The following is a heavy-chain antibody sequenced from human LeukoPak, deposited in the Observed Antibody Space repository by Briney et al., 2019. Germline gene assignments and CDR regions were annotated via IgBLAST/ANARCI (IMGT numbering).Heavy chain of an antibody. CDR1: GGSISSSSYY. D-gene: IGHD1-26*01. CDR2: IYYSGST. V-gene: IGHV4-39*07. Sequence: PSETLSLTCTASGGSISSSSYYWGWIRQPPGKGLEWIGSIYYSGSTYYNPSLKSRVTISVDTSKNQFSLKLSSVTAADTAVYYCARSSELSGSSYYFDYWGQGTLVTVSS. J-gene: IGHJ4*02. CDR3: ARSSELSGSSYYFDY.